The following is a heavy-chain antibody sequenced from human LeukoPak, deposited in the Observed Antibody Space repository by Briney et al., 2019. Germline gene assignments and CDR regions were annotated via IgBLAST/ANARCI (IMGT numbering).Heavy chain of an antibody. CDR1: GFTFSSYA. CDR2: ISYDGSNK. Sequence: PGGSLRLSCAASGFTFSSYAMHLARQAPGKGLEWVAVISYDGSNKYYADSVKGRFTISRDNSKNTLYLQMNSLRAEDTAVYYCARGLESSGYYSYYYHGMDVWGQGTTVTVSS. J-gene: IGHJ6*02. V-gene: IGHV3-30-3*01. CDR3: ARGLESSGYYSYYYHGMDV. D-gene: IGHD3-22*01.